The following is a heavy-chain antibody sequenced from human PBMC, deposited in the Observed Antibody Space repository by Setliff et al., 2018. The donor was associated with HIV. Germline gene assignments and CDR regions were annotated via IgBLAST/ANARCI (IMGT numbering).Heavy chain of an antibody. Sequence: SETLSLTCTVSGDSINSDNYYWSWIRQPAGKGLEWIGRIYTSGTTNYNPSLKTRVTFSVDTSKNQFSLRLSSVTAADTAVYYCARGSGYDSYYYYYMDVWGKGTTVTVSS. J-gene: IGHJ6*03. D-gene: IGHD5-12*01. V-gene: IGHV4-61*02. CDR2: IYTSGTT. CDR3: ARGSGYDSYYYYYMDV. CDR1: GDSINSDNYY.